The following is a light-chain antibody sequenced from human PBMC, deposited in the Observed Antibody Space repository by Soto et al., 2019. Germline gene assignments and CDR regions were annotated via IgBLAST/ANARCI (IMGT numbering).Light chain of an antibody. CDR3: QQNNNWPWT. J-gene: IGKJ1*01. CDR1: QIVDGN. Sequence: DIVMTQFPATLSVSPGEGATLSCRASQIVDGNLAWYQQKPGQAPRLLIYGASTRATGVPARFSGSGSGTEFTLTISSLQSEDFAVYFCQQNNNWPWTFGQGTKVDNK. CDR2: GAS. V-gene: IGKV3-15*01.